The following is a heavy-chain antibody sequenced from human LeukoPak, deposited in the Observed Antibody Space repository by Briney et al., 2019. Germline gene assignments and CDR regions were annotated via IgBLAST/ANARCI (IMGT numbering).Heavy chain of an antibody. CDR1: GGSISSYY. Sequence: PSETLSLTCTVSGGSISSYYWSWIRQPPGKGLEWIGYISYTGSTNYNPSLKSRVTISGDTSKNQFSLKLSSVTAADTAVYYCATAGTTVVTLYYWGQGTLVTVSS. D-gene: IGHD4-23*01. CDR2: ISYTGST. J-gene: IGHJ4*02. CDR3: ATAGTTVVTLYY. V-gene: IGHV4-59*01.